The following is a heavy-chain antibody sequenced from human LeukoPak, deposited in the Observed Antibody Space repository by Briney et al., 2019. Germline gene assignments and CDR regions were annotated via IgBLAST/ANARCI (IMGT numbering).Heavy chain of an antibody. CDR2: IYYSGST. CDR3: ARLASSSWF. Sequence: SETLSLTCTVSGGSISTESYFWGWVRQPPGMELEWIGNIYYSGSTYYNPSLKSRLTISVDTSKNRFSLRLTSVTAADTAVYYCARLASSSWFWGQGTLVTVSS. V-gene: IGHV4-39*01. J-gene: IGHJ4*02. D-gene: IGHD6-13*01. CDR1: GGSISTESYF.